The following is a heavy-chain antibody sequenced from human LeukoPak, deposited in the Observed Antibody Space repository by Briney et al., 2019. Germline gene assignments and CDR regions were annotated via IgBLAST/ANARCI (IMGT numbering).Heavy chain of an antibody. V-gene: IGHV1-69*05. J-gene: IGHJ5*02. Sequence: SVKVSCKASGGTFSSYAISWVRQAPGQGLEWMGGIIPIFGTADYAQKLQGRVTMTTDTSTSTAYMELRSLRSDDTAVYYCARASLTPFDPWGQGTLVTVSS. D-gene: IGHD4-23*01. CDR3: ARASLTPFDP. CDR2: IIPIFGTA. CDR1: GGTFSSYA.